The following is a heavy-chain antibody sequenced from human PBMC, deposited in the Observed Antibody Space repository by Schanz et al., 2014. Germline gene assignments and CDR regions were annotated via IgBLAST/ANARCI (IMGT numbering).Heavy chain of an antibody. CDR2: INGNGSST. D-gene: IGHD2-8*01. V-gene: IGHV3-23*04. CDR1: GFTFSSYC. CDR3: ARDYESDLYSTRHDAFDV. Sequence: EVQLVESGGGLVQPGGSLRLSCAASGFTFSSYCINWVRQAPGKGLEWVSAINGNGSSTYYADSVKGRFTISRDNAKTALYLKRNSWRAEEAAVYFCARDYESDLYSTRHDAFDVWGQGTVVTVSS. J-gene: IGHJ3*01.